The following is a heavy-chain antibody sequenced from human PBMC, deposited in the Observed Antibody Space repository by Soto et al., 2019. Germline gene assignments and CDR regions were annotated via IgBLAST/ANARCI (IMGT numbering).Heavy chain of an antibody. CDR3: AKDLMQIEYSSSSDYYYYGMDV. Sequence: PGGSLRLSCASSGFTFSSYGMHWVHQAPGKGLEWVAVISYDGSNKYYADSVKGRFTISRDNSKNTLYLQMNSLRAEDTAVYYCAKDLMQIEYSSSSDYYYYGMDVWGQGTTVTVSS. CDR1: GFTFSSYG. J-gene: IGHJ6*02. D-gene: IGHD6-6*01. V-gene: IGHV3-30*18. CDR2: ISYDGSNK.